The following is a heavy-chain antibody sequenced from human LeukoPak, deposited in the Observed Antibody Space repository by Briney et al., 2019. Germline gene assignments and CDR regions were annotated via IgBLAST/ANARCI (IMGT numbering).Heavy chain of an antibody. V-gene: IGHV3-21*01. CDR2: ISSGSSYI. Sequence: GGSLRHSCAASGFTFSTYTMNWVRQAPGKGLEWVSSISSGSSYIYYADSVKGRFTISRDNAKNSLYLQMHSLRAEDTAVYYCARDAYDSSGYDYWGQGTLVTVSS. CDR3: ARDAYDSSGYDY. CDR1: GFTFSTYT. D-gene: IGHD3-22*01. J-gene: IGHJ4*02.